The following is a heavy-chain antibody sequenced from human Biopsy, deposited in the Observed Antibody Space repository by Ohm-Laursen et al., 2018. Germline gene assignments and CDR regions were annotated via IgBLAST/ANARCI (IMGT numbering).Heavy chain of an antibody. J-gene: IGHJ4*02. CDR1: GGSFSGYY. Sequence: GTLSLICAVYGGSFSGYYWSWIRQPPGKGLEWIGEMNHGGSTNYNSSLKSRVTISVDTSKNQFSLKLNSVTAADTAVYYCARGSNWNDWSFDYWGQGTVVTVPS. V-gene: IGHV4-34*01. CDR2: MNHGGST. D-gene: IGHD1-20*01. CDR3: ARGSNWNDWSFDY.